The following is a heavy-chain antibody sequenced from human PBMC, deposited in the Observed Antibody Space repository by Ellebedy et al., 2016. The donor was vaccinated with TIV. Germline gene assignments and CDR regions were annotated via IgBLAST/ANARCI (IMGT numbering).Heavy chain of an antibody. V-gene: IGHV1-2*04. D-gene: IGHD3-3*01. J-gene: IGHJ6*02. CDR2: INPNSGGT. CDR1: GYTFTGYY. CDR3: ARVGDYDFWSGYFPGSGGMDV. Sequence: ASVKVSXXASGYTFTGYYMHWVRQAPGQGLEWMGWINPNSGGTNYAQKFQGWVTMTRDTSISTAYMELSRLRSDDTAVYYCARVGDYDFWSGYFPGSGGMDVWGQGTTVTVSS.